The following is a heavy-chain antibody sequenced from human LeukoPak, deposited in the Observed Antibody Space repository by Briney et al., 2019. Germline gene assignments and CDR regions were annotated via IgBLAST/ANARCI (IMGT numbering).Heavy chain of an antibody. J-gene: IGHJ3*02. CDR3: ARSRFLEWLVHDAFDI. CDR1: GYSISSGYY. D-gene: IGHD3-3*01. V-gene: IGHV4-38-2*02. Sequence: SETLSLTCTVSGYSISSGYYWGWIRQPPGKGLEWIGSIYHSGSTYYNPSLKSRVTISVDTSKNQFSLKLSSVTAADTAVYYCARSRFLEWLVHDAFDIWGQGIMVTVSS. CDR2: IYHSGST.